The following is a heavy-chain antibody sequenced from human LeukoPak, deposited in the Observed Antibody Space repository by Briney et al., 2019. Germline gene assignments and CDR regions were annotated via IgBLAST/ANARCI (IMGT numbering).Heavy chain of an antibody. CDR1: GFTLSSYW. CDR3: ARGPLQYCSGTSCYFDP. Sequence: GGSLRLSCAASGFTLSSYWLSWVRQTPGKGLEWVANIKQDGSEKYYVDSVKGRFTISRDNAENSLYLQMDSLRAEDTAVYFCARGPLQYCSGTSCYFDPWGQGTLVTVSS. D-gene: IGHD2-2*01. CDR2: IKQDGSEK. V-gene: IGHV3-7*01. J-gene: IGHJ5*02.